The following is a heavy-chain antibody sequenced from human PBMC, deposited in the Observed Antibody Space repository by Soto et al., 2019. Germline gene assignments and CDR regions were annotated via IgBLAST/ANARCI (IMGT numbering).Heavy chain of an antibody. CDR3: ARLDYYYYLDV. V-gene: IGHV4-59*12. J-gene: IGHJ6*03. CDR2: IHYSGGT. CDR1: GASITSYY. Sequence: QGQLQESGPGLVRPSETLSLTCTVSGASITSYYWSWIRQSSGKGLEWIGYIHYSGGTNYNPSLESRVTMSIATSESQFSLRLRSVTAADTAVYYCARLDYYYYLDVWGKGTAVTVSS.